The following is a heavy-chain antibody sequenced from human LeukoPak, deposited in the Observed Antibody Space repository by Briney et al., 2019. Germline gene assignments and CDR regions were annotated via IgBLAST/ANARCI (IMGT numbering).Heavy chain of an antibody. CDR1: GXSISSSGDY. J-gene: IGHJ4*02. Sequence: SETLSLTCTVSGXSISSSGDYWGWVRQPPGKGLELIGSIYYSGSTYYNPSRTSRVTISVDTSKNHFSLKLSSVTAADTAVYYCARLGAGVAFDYWGQGTLVTVSS. V-gene: IGHV4-39*01. D-gene: IGHD1-26*01. CDR2: IYYSGST. CDR3: ARLGAGVAFDY.